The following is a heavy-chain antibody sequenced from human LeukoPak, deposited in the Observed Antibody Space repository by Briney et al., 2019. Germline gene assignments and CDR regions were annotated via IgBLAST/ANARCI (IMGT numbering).Heavy chain of an antibody. CDR3: AKDLGPGYSSGWYLFDY. CDR2: ICWNSGSM. J-gene: IGHJ4*02. CDR1: GFTFDDYA. Sequence: GGSLRLSCAASGFTFDDYAMHWVRQAPGKGLEWVSGICWNSGSMGYADSVKGRFIISRDNAKNSLYLQMNSLRAEDTALYYCAKDLGPGYSSGWYLFDYWGQGTLVTVSS. D-gene: IGHD6-19*01. V-gene: IGHV3-9*01.